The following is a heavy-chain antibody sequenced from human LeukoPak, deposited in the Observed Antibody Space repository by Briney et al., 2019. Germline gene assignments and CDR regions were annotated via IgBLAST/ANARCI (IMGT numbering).Heavy chain of an antibody. V-gene: IGHV3-30*18. Sequence: GGSLRLSCAASGFTFSSYGMHWVRQAPGKGLEWVAVISYDGSNKYYADSVKGRFTISRDNSKNTLYLQMNSLRAEDTAVYYCAKEEDWNELFDYWGQGTLVTVSS. CDR1: GFTFSSYG. CDR2: ISYDGSNK. J-gene: IGHJ4*02. D-gene: IGHD1-1*01. CDR3: AKEEDWNELFDY.